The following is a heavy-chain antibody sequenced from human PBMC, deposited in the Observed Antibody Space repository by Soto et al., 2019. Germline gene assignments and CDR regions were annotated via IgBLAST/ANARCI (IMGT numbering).Heavy chain of an antibody. CDR1: GFTFSDYY. Sequence: QVQLVESGEGLVKPGGSLRLSCAASGFTFSDYYMSWIRQAPGKGLEWVSYISSSSSYTNYADSVKGRFTISRDNAKNSLYLQMNSLRAEDTAVYYCARDNGRPGAFDIWGQGTMVTVSS. D-gene: IGHD4-17*01. V-gene: IGHV3-11*05. J-gene: IGHJ3*02. CDR2: ISSSSSYT. CDR3: ARDNGRPGAFDI.